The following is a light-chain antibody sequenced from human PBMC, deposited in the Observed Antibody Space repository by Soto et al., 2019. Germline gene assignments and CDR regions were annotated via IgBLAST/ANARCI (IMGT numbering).Light chain of an antibody. Sequence: QSVLTQSASVSGSPGQSITISCTGTSSDVGAYNYVSWYQQHPGKAPKLIIYDVSNRPSGVSNRFSGSKSGNTASLTISALQAEYEADYYCSSFTSSSTRVFGTGTKGTVL. CDR3: SSFTSSSTRV. CDR1: SSDVGAYNY. J-gene: IGLJ1*01. V-gene: IGLV2-14*01. CDR2: DVS.